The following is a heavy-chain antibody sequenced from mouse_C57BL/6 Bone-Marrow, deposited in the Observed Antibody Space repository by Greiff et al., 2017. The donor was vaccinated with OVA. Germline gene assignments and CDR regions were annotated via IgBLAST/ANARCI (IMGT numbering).Heavy chain of an antibody. V-gene: IGHV10-1*01. CDR3: VRQRGGFDY. CDR1: GFSFNTYA. Sequence: EVKVVESGGGLVQPKGSLKLSCAASGFSFNTYAMNWVRQAPGKGLEWVARIRSKSNNYATYYADSVKDIFNISRDDSESMLYLQMNNLKTEDTAIYYCVRQRGGFDYWGQGTTLTVSS. CDR2: IRSKSNNYAT. J-gene: IGHJ2*01.